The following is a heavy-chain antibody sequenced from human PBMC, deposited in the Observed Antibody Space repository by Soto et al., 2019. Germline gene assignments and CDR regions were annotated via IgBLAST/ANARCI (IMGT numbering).Heavy chain of an antibody. Sequence: GGSLRLSCVGSGFTFSNYWMHWVRQAPGKGLEWVAVISYDGSNKYIAESVKGRFTISRDNSKNTLFLQMNSLRAEDTAVYYCARGTTTSAFSAMDVWGQGTTVTVSS. D-gene: IGHD1-1*01. CDR2: ISYDGSNK. V-gene: IGHV3-30-3*01. CDR3: ARGTTTSAFSAMDV. CDR1: GFTFSNYW. J-gene: IGHJ6*02.